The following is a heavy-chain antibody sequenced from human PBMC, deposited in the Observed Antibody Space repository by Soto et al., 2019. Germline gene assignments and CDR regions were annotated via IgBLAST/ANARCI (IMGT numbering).Heavy chain of an antibody. CDR1: GGTFSSYA. D-gene: IGHD6-13*01. CDR3: AGGYTSSWSNWGGDGFDI. V-gene: IGHV1-69*01. Sequence: QVQLVQSGAEVKKPGSSVKVSCKASGGTFSSYAISWVRQAPGQGLEWMGGIIPIFGTANYAQKFQGRITMTADDSVSTPHIELSSLRSEDTAVYYCAGGYTSSWSNWGGDGFDIRGQGTMVTVSS. J-gene: IGHJ3*02. CDR2: IIPIFGTA.